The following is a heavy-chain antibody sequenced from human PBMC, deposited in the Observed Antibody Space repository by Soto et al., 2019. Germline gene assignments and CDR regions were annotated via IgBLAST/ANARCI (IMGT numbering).Heavy chain of an antibody. J-gene: IGHJ6*02. D-gene: IGHD5-18*01. V-gene: IGHV5-10-1*01. CDR3: ARRGTAMPSYGMDV. CDR1: GYSFASYW. Sequence: GESLKISCKGSGYSFASYWISWVRQMPGKGLEWMGRIDPSDSYTNYSPSFQGHVTISADKSISTAYLQWSSLKASDTAMYYCARRGTAMPSYGMDVWGQGTTVTVSS. CDR2: IDPSDSYT.